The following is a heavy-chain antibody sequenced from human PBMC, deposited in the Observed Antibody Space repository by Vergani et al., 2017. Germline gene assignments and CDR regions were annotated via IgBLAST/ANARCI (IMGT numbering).Heavy chain of an antibody. J-gene: IGHJ4*02. V-gene: IGHV4-61*02. CDR3: ARYPYGDYERGFDY. D-gene: IGHD4-17*01. CDR2: IYTSGST. Sequence: QVQLQESGPGLVKPSQTLSLTCTVSGGSISSGSYYWSWIRQPAGKGLERIGRIYTSGSTNYNPSLKSRVTISVDTSKNQFSLKLSSVTAADTAVYYCARYPYGDYERGFDYWGQGTLVTVSS. CDR1: GGSISSGSYY.